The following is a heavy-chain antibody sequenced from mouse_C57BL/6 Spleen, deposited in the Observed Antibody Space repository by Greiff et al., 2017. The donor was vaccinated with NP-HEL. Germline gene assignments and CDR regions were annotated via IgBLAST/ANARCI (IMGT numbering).Heavy chain of an antibody. CDR2: IDPENGDT. Sequence: EVKLQESGAELVRPGASVKLSCTASGFNIKDYYMHWVKQRPEQGLEWIGWIDPENGDTEYASKFQGKATITADTSSNTAYLQLSSLTSEDTAVYYCTTTGGYERFYAMDYWGQGTSVTVSS. V-gene: IGHV14-4*01. CDR1: GFNIKDYY. CDR3: TTTGGYERFYAMDY. J-gene: IGHJ4*01. D-gene: IGHD2-2*01.